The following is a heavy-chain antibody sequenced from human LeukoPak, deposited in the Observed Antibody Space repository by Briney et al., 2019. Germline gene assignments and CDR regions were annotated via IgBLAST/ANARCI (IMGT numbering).Heavy chain of an antibody. Sequence: PGGSLRLSCAASGFTFSGYWMNWVRQAPGKGLEWVANIEQNGGEKNYVDSVRGRFTISRDNAKNSLYLVMNSLRAEDTAVYYCAGGAGWLSDSWGRGTLVTVSS. CDR1: GFTFSGYW. CDR3: AGGAGWLSDS. V-gene: IGHV3-7*01. J-gene: IGHJ5*01. CDR2: IEQNGGEK. D-gene: IGHD3-22*01.